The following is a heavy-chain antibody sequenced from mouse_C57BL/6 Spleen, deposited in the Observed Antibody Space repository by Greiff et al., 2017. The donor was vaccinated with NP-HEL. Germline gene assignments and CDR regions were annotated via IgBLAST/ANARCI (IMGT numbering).Heavy chain of an antibody. CDR2: IDPSDSYT. D-gene: IGHD1-1*01. Sequence: VQLQQPGAELVKPGASVKLSCKASGYTFTSYWMQWVKQRPGQGLEWIGEIDPSDSYTNYNQKFKGKATLTVDTSSSTAYMQLSSLTSEDSAVYYCARSYYYGSSYGDWGQGTTLTVSS. CDR3: ARSYYYGSSYGD. V-gene: IGHV1-50*01. J-gene: IGHJ2*01. CDR1: GYTFTSYW.